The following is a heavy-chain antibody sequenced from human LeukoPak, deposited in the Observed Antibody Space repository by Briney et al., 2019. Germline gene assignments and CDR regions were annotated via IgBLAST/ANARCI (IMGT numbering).Heavy chain of an antibody. CDR3: EKARLSTGWAYNDY. Sequence: GGSLRLSCAASGFIFTNYAMSWVRQAPGKGREWVSAVVGGGHTTFYADSGKGGFTISRDNAKNTVYLQMNSLRGEDTAVYYCEKARLSTGWAYNDYWGQGTPVTVSS. J-gene: IGHJ4*02. CDR2: VVGGGHTT. D-gene: IGHD6-19*01. CDR1: GFIFTNYA. V-gene: IGHV3-23*01.